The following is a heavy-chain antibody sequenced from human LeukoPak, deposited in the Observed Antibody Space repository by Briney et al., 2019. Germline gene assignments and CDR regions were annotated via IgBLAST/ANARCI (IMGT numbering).Heavy chain of an antibody. CDR3: ARDSVLSLSTSCYAGYYYYYMDV. Sequence: GASVKVSCKASGYTFTGYFIHWVRQAPGQGLEWMGWINPNSGGTNYAQKFQGRVTMTRDTSTSTVYMELSSLRSEDTAVYYCARDSVLSLSTSCYAGYYYYYMDVWGKGTTVTISS. D-gene: IGHD2-2*01. J-gene: IGHJ6*03. CDR1: GYTFTGYF. V-gene: IGHV1-2*02. CDR2: INPNSGGT.